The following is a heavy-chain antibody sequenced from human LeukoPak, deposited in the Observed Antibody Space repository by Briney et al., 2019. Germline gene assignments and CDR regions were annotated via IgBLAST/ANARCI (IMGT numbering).Heavy chain of an antibody. CDR2: IGRGGSPI. Sequence: GGSLRLSCAASGFTSSTYGFNWVRQAPGKGLEWVSYIGRGGSPIYYADSVKGRFTISRDDAKNSLYLQMNSLRVEGTAVYHCAREVATGGVGAAEFWGQGTLVTVSS. CDR1: GFTSSTYG. CDR3: AREVATGGVGAAEF. D-gene: IGHD1-26*01. V-gene: IGHV3-48*03. J-gene: IGHJ4*02.